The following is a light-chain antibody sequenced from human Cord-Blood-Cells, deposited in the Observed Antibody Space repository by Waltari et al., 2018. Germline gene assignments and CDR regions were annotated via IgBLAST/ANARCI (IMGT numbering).Light chain of an antibody. J-gene: IGKJ2*01. Sequence: AIRITQSPSSLSASTGYRVTITCRASQGISSYLAWYQQKPGKAPKLLIYAASTLQSGVPSRFSGSGSGTDFTLTISCLQSEDFATYYCQQYYSYLYTFGQGTKLEIK. V-gene: IGKV1-8*01. CDR2: AAS. CDR3: QQYYSYLYT. CDR1: QGISSY.